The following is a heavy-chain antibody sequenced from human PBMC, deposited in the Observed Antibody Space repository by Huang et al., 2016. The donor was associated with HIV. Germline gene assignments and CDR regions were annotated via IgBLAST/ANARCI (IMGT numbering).Heavy chain of an antibody. CDR2: INHRGST. Sequence: QVQLQQWGAGLLRPSETLSLACAVYGGSFSGYYWSWIRQPPGKGREGIGEINHRGSTNYNPSPESRVSISVDTSKNLFSLKLTSGAAADTAVYYCARGAARYFDRGGTRYFGMDVWGQGTTVTVSS. D-gene: IGHD3-9*01. J-gene: IGHJ6*02. CDR1: GGSFSGYY. V-gene: IGHV4-34*01. CDR3: ARGAARYFDRGGTRYFGMDV.